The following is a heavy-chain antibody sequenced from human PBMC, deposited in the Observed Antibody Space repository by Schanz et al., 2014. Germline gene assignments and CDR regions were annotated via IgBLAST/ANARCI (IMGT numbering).Heavy chain of an antibody. D-gene: IGHD3-10*01. CDR3: AKDGIMVQGVIWERYFDS. V-gene: IGHV3-23*04. J-gene: IGHJ4*02. Sequence: EVQLVESGGGLVQPGGSLRLSCAASGFTVSSNYMSWVRQASGKGLEWVSAISGSGASTYYADSVKGRFTISRDNSKNTLYLQMNSLRAEDTALYYCAKDGIMVQGVIWERYFDSWGQGTLVTVSS. CDR1: GFTVSSNY. CDR2: ISGSGAST.